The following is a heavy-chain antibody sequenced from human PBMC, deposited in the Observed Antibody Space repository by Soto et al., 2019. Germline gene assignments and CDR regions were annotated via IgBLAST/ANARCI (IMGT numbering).Heavy chain of an antibody. Sequence: QVQLQESGPGLVEPSGTLSLTCAVSGDSISSSHWWSWVRQPPGKGLEWIGEIFHSGTTKYNPSLESRVTMSVDKSNNQLTLKLRSVTAADTAVYYCARHLESGDLPEGFEYWGQGTLATVSS. CDR2: IFHSGTT. CDR3: ARHLESGDLPEGFEY. V-gene: IGHV4-4*02. J-gene: IGHJ4*02. D-gene: IGHD3-3*01. CDR1: GDSISSSHW.